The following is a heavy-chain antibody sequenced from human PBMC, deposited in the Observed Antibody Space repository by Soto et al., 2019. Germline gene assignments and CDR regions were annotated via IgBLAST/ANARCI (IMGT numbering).Heavy chain of an antibody. CDR1: GYTFSRYG. D-gene: IGHD3-9*01. J-gene: IGHJ4*01. CDR3: ARDPDGLYKFDY. V-gene: IGHV1-18*04. CDR2: INLNNGKT. Sequence: ASVKVSCKASGYTFSRYGISWVRQAPGQGLEWMGWINLNNGKTDYQRRLQGRVTMTTDTYTTTVYMKLRNLRPEDTAMYYCARDPDGLYKFDYWG.